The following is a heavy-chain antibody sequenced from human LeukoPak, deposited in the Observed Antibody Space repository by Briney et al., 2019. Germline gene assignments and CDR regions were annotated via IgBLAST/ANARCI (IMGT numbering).Heavy chain of an antibody. Sequence: SETLSPTCTVSGGSISSYYWSWIRQPAGKGLEWIGRIYTSGSTNYNPSLKSRVTMSVDTSKNQFSLKLSSVTAADTAVYYCARERRGMTYYYDSSGYFSYYFDYWGQGTLVTVSS. CDR2: IYTSGST. CDR3: ARERRGMTYYYDSSGYFSYYFDY. CDR1: GGSISSYY. V-gene: IGHV4-4*07. D-gene: IGHD3-22*01. J-gene: IGHJ4*02.